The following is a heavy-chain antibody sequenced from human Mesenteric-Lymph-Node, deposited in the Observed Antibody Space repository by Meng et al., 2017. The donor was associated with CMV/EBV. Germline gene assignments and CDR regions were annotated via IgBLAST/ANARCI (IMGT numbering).Heavy chain of an antibody. J-gene: IGHJ3*01. V-gene: IGHV4-39*07. CDR1: GGSISSSSYY. D-gene: IGHD3-10*01. CDR3: ASVGGVLWFGEPFAF. Sequence: SETLSLTCTVSGGSISSSSYYWGWIRQPPGKGLECIGSIYYSGSTYYNPSLKSRVTISVDTSKNQFSLKLSSVTAADTAEYYCASVGGVLWFGEPFAFWGQGTMVTVSS. CDR2: IYYSGST.